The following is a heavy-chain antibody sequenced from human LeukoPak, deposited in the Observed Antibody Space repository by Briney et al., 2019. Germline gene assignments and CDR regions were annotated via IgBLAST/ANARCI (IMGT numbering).Heavy chain of an antibody. CDR1: GGSISSYY. Sequence: SETLSLTCTVSGGSISSYYWSWIRQPPGKGLEWIGYIYDSGSTYYNPSLKSRVTISVDTSKNQFSLKLSSVTAADTAVYYCARAIRFSTLDYWGQGTLVTVSS. CDR3: ARAIRFSTLDY. D-gene: IGHD3-3*01. J-gene: IGHJ4*02. V-gene: IGHV4-59*08. CDR2: IYDSGST.